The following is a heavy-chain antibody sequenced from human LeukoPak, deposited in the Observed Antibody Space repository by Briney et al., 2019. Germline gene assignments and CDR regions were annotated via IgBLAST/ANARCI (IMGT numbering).Heavy chain of an antibody. CDR3: ARGATVQGVIMHYYYYMEV. J-gene: IGHJ6*03. CDR2: IGLSGDST. Sequence: PGGSLRLSCATSGFTFSAYAMNWVRQAPGKGLECVSTIGLSGDSTFYADSVKGRFTISRDNSKNTVFLQMNSLRAEDTAVYYCARGATVQGVIMHYYYYMEVWGKGTTVTVSS. CDR1: GFTFSAYA. D-gene: IGHD3-10*01. V-gene: IGHV3-23*01.